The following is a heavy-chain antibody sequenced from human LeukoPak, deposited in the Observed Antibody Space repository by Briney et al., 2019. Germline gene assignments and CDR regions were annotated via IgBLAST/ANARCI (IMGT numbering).Heavy chain of an antibody. CDR1: GFTFSSYS. J-gene: IGHJ4*02. CDR2: VSSSGTTT. V-gene: IGHV3-48*02. Sequence: GGSLGLSCAASGFTFSSYSVIWARQAPGKGLEWVSYVSSSGTTTYYADSVKGRFTISRDNAKNSLYLQMNSLRDEDTAVYYCARDYGSHGEYFDYWGQGTLVTVSS. D-gene: IGHD3-10*01. CDR3: ARDYGSHGEYFDY.